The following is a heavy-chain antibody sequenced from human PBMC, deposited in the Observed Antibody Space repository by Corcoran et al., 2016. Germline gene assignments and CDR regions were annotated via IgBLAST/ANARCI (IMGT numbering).Heavy chain of an antibody. CDR2: IHYSGST. Sequence: QLQLQESGPGLVKPSETLSLTCTVSGGSISSSSYYWGWIRQPPGKGLEWIGSIHYSGSTYYNPSLKSRVTISVDTSKNQFSLTLSSVTAADTAVYYCARQRYGGSPSDYWGQGTLVTVSS. V-gene: IGHV4-39*01. CDR1: GGSISSSSYY. D-gene: IGHD4-17*01. J-gene: IGHJ4*02. CDR3: ARQRYGGSPSDY.